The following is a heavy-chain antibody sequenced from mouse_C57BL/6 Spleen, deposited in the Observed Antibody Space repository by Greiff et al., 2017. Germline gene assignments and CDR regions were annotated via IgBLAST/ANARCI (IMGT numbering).Heavy chain of an antibody. Sequence: EVQLQQSGPELVKPGASVKISCKASGYSFTGYYMHWVKQSHGTILDWIGYIYPYNGVSSYNQKFKGKATLTVDKSSSTAYMELRSLTSEDSAVYYCARAPHYYGSSYHFDYWGQGTTLTVSS. CDR3: ARAPHYYGSSYHFDY. CDR2: IYPYNGVS. D-gene: IGHD1-1*01. CDR1: GYSFTGYY. J-gene: IGHJ2*01. V-gene: IGHV1-31*01.